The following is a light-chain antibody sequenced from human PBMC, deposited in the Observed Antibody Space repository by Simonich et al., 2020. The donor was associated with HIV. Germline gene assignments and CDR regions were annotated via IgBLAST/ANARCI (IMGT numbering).Light chain of an antibody. V-gene: IGLV2-11*01. CDR1: SSAVSGYNY. Sequence: QSALTQPRSVSGSPGQSVTIFCTGTSSAVSGYNYVSWYQQHPGKAPKLLIYDVSKRPSGAPDRFAGSMSGNTASLTISGLQAEDEADYYCCSYAGSYTLVFGGGTKLTVL. CDR2: DVS. CDR3: CSYAGSYTLV. J-gene: IGLJ3*02.